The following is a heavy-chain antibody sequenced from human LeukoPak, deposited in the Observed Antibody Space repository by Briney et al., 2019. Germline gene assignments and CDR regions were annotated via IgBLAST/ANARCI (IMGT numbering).Heavy chain of an antibody. CDR1: GFTFSSYA. CDR2: ISGSGYYT. Sequence: GGSLRLSCEASGFTFSSYAMTWVRQAPGKGLEWVSSISGSGYYTYYTDSVQGRFTISRDNSKNTLYLKMDSLRAEDTAIYYCAKDGQPSTRSYLCTNGICYQDYWGQGTLVTVSS. D-gene: IGHD2-8*01. V-gene: IGHV3-23*01. CDR3: AKDGQPSTRSYLCTNGICYQDY. J-gene: IGHJ4*02.